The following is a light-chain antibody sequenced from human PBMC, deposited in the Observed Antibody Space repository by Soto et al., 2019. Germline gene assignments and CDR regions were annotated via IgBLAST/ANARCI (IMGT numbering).Light chain of an antibody. CDR1: SGHRSYA. Sequence: QPVLTKSPSASASLGASVKLTCTLSSGHRSYAIAWHQQQPEKGPRYLMKLNSDGSHSKGDGIPDRFSGSSSGAERYLTISSLQSEDEADYYCQTWGTGIHVFGTGTKLTVL. J-gene: IGLJ1*01. V-gene: IGLV4-69*01. CDR3: QTWGTGIHV. CDR2: LNSDGSH.